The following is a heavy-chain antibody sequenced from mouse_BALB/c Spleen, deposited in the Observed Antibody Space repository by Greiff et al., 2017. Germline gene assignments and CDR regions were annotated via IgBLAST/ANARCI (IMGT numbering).Heavy chain of an antibody. CDR1: GFTFSNYW. V-gene: IGHV6-6*02. CDR3: TIHGNYHFDY. CDR2: IRLKSNNYAT. Sequence: EVKLMESGGGLVQPGGSMKLSCVASGFTFSNYWMNWVRQSPEKGLEWVAEIRLKSNNYATHYAESVKGRFTISRDDSKSSVYLQMNNLRAEDTGIYYCTIHGNYHFDYWGQGTTLTVSS. J-gene: IGHJ2*01. D-gene: IGHD2-1*01.